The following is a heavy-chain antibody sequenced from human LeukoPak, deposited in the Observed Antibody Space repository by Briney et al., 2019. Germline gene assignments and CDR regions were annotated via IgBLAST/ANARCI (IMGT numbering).Heavy chain of an antibody. V-gene: IGHV1-69*13. Sequence: GASVKVSCKASGGTFSSYAISWVRQAPGQGLEWMGGIIPIFGTANYAQKFQGRVTITADESTSTAYMELSSLRSEDTAVYYCAREGSGSPPHFDYWGQGTLVTVSS. D-gene: IGHD3-10*01. CDR1: GGTFSSYA. CDR2: IIPIFGTA. CDR3: AREGSGSPPHFDY. J-gene: IGHJ4*02.